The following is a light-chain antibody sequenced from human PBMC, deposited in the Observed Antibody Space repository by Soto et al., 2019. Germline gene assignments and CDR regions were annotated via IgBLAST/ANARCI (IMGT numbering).Light chain of an antibody. Sequence: EIVLTQSPATLSLSPGERATLSCRAIQSITTYLSWYQKKPGQAPSLLIYDVSPRTTGIPARFIGSGSETHFTLAIRSREPEDFAVYYWQYRNNWRPMYTFGKGTKLDIK. V-gene: IGKV3-11*01. J-gene: IGKJ2*01. CDR3: QYRNNWRPMYT. CDR1: QSITTY. CDR2: DVS.